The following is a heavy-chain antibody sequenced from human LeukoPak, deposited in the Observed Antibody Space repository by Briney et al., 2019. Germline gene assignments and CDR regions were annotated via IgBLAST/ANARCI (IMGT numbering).Heavy chain of an antibody. J-gene: IGHJ4*02. CDR3: AKDVRIVVVSAAGGFDS. V-gene: IGHV3-23*01. D-gene: IGHD2-2*01. Sequence: GGSLRVSCAASGFAFSSYAMSWVRQAPVKGLEWVAAISGSGINTYYADPVKGRFAISRDNSKNTLHLQMNSLRAEDTAVYYCAKDVRIVVVSAAGGFDSWGQGTLVTVSS. CDR1: GFAFSSYA. CDR2: ISGSGINT.